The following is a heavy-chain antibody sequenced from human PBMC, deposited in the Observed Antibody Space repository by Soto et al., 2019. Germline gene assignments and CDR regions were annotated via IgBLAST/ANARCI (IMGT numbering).Heavy chain of an antibody. CDR1: GGTFSSYA. D-gene: IGHD1-26*01. CDR3: ARDGVKVGEEVGPKTYGMGV. J-gene: IGHJ6*02. Sequence: ASVKVSCKASGGTFSSYAISWVRQAPGQGLEWMGGIIPIFGTANYAQKFQGRVTITADESTSTAYMELSSLRSEDTAVYYCARDGVKVGEEVGPKTYGMGVRGQGTTVTVSS. V-gene: IGHV1-69*13. CDR2: IIPIFGTA.